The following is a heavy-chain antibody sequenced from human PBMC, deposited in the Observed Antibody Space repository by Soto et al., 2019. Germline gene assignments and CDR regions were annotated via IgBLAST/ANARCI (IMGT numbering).Heavy chain of an antibody. CDR2: IYPGDSDT. J-gene: IGHJ4*02. CDR1: GYSFTSYW. V-gene: IGHV5-51*03. CDR3: ASAGVVVAATLSFDY. Sequence: EVQLVQSGAEVKKPGESLQISCKGSGYSFTSYWIGWVRQMPGKGLEWMGIIYPGDSDTRYSPSFQGQVTISADKSISTAYLQWSSLKASDTAMYYCASAGVVVAATLSFDYWGQGTLVTVSS. D-gene: IGHD2-15*01.